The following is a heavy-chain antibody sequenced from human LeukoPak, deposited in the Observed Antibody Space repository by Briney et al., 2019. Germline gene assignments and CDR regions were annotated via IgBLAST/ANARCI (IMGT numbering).Heavy chain of an antibody. CDR1: GGSISSYY. J-gene: IGHJ4*02. CDR3: ARQVWFGEYNDY. V-gene: IGHV4-59*05. Sequence: SETLSLTCTVSGGSISSYYWSWIRQPPGKGLEWIGSIYYSGSTYYNPSLKSRVTISVDTSKNQFSLKLSSVTAADTAVYYCARQVWFGEYNDYWGQGTLVTVSS. D-gene: IGHD3-10*01. CDR2: IYYSGST.